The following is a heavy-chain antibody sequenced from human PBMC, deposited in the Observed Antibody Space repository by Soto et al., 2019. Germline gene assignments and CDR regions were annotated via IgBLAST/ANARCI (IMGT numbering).Heavy chain of an antibody. J-gene: IGHJ4*02. CDR1: GDSISNTDYY. D-gene: IGHD3-10*01. CDR2: THYSGST. CDR3: AREVTMIRGVVIRHRCFDN. Sequence: SSETLSLTCTVSGDSISNTDYYWSWILQAPGKGLQWIGYTHYSGSTYYNPSLKSRLTISVDTSKNLFSLNLTSVTAADTAVYYCAREVTMIRGVVIRHRCFDNWGQGTPVTVSS. V-gene: IGHV4-30-4*01.